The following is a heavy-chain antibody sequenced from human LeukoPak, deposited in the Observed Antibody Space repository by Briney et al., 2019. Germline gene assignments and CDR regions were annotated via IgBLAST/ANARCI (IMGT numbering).Heavy chain of an antibody. D-gene: IGHD6-19*01. CDR2: SYYSGST. V-gene: IGHV4-59*01. CDR3: ARVGSGSFDY. Sequence: SETLSLTCTVSGGSISTYHWSWIRQPPGKGLGWIGYSYYSGSTYCNPSLKARVTISVDTSKNQFSLKLSSVTAADTAVYYCARVGSGSFDYWGQGTLVTVSS. CDR1: GGSISTYH. J-gene: IGHJ4*02.